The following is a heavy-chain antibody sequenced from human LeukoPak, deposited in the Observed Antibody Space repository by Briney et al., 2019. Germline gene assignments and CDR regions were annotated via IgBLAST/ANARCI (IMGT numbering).Heavy chain of an antibody. CDR2: ISYDGSKK. Sequence: GSLRLSCAASGFTLSNYGMHWVRQAPGKGLEWLAVISYDGSKKYYADSVKGRFTISRDNSKNTLYLQVNSLRAEDTAVYYCAKGFDYYDSSGLNAFDIWGQGTMVTVSS. D-gene: IGHD3-22*01. CDR1: GFTLSNYG. J-gene: IGHJ3*02. V-gene: IGHV3-30*18. CDR3: AKGFDYYDSSGLNAFDI.